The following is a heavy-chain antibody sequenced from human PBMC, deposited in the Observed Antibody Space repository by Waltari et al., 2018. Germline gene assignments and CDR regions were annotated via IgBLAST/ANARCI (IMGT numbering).Heavy chain of an antibody. Sequence: QVQLEQSGAEVKKPGASVKVSCKASGFIFSNYDINWVRQATGQGPEWMGWMNADSGNTGYAQKFQGRVTMTRNTSISTVYMELSNLRSEDTAVYYCARGRMGDYWGQGTPVTVSS. CDR1: GFIFSNYD. D-gene: IGHD3-16*01. J-gene: IGHJ4*02. CDR2: MNADSGNT. V-gene: IGHV1-8*02. CDR3: ARGRMGDY.